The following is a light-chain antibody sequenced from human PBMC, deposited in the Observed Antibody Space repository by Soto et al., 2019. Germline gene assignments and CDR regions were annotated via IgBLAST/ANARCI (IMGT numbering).Light chain of an antibody. J-gene: IGKJ1*01. CDR3: QHYNNWPAWT. Sequence: EIVMTQSPATLSVSPGERATLSCRASQSVSSNLAWYQQKPGQPPRLLIYRASTRATGIPARFSGSGSGTEFTLTISSLQSEDFAVYYCQHYNNWPAWTFGQGTKVELK. CDR2: RAS. V-gene: IGKV3-15*01. CDR1: QSVSSN.